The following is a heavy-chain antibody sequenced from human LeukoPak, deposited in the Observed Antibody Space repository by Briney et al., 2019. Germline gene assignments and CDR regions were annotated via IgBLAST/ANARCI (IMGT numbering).Heavy chain of an antibody. CDR2: IYYSGST. Sequence: SETLSLTCAVSGDSISSYYWSWIRQPPGKGLEWIGYIYYSGSTNYNPSLKSRVTISVDTSKNQFSLKLSSVTAADTAVYYCAKDRPGGTSGWANHGFDPWGQETLLTVSS. CDR1: GDSISSYY. CDR3: AKDRPGGTSGWANHGFDP. V-gene: IGHV4-59*01. J-gene: IGHJ5*02. D-gene: IGHD6-19*01.